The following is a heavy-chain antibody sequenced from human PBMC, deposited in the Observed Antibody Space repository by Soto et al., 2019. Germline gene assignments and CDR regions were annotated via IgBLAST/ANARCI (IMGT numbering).Heavy chain of an antibody. V-gene: IGHV1-69*01. J-gene: IGHJ4*02. Sequence: QVQLVQSGAEVKKPGSSVKVSCKASGGTFSSYAISWVRQAPGQGLEWMGGIIPIFGTANYAQKFQGRVTITADEYTSTDYMELSSLRSEYTAVYYCARLLTSGSRAHFDYWGQGTLVTVSS. CDR1: GGTFSSYA. CDR2: IIPIFGTA. D-gene: IGHD2-15*01. CDR3: ARLLTSGSRAHFDY.